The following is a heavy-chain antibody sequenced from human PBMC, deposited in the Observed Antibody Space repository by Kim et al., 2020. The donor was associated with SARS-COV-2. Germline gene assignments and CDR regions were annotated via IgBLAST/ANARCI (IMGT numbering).Heavy chain of an antibody. V-gene: IGHV1-3*01. Sequence: QGRVTITRDTSASTAYMELSSLRSKDTAVYYCARDLEEMATITGLDYFDYWGQGTLVTVSS. CDR3: ARDLEEMATITGLDYFDY. D-gene: IGHD5-12*01. J-gene: IGHJ4*02.